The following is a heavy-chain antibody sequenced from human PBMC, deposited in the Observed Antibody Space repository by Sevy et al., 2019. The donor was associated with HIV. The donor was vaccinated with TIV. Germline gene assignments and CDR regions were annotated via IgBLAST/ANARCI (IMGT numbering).Heavy chain of an antibody. CDR3: ARAPFAFGVAKDSWSSAFDY. Sequence: SETLSLTCTVSGGSISSGGYYWSWIRQHPGKGLEWIGYIYYSGSTYYNPSLKSRVTISVDTSKNQFSLKLSSVTAADTAVYYCARAPFAFGVAKDSWSSAFDYWGQGTLVTVSS. CDR1: GGSISSGGYY. CDR2: IYYSGST. D-gene: IGHD3-3*01. J-gene: IGHJ4*02. V-gene: IGHV4-31*03.